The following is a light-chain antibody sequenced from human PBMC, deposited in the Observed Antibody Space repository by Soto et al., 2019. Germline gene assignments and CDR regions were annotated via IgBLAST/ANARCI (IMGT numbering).Light chain of an antibody. J-gene: IGLJ1*01. CDR3: SSYAGDDFTFI. Sequence: ALTQPASVSGSPGQSITISCTGTSSDVGGYNHVSWYQQHPGKAPKLIIFEVRNRPSGVSDRFSASKSGNTASLTISGLQTEDEAVYYCSSYAGDDFTFIFGTGTKVTVL. V-gene: IGLV2-14*01. CDR2: EVR. CDR1: SSDVGGYNH.